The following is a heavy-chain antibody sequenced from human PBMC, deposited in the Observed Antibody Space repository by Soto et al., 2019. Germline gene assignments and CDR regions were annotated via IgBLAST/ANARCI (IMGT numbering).Heavy chain of an antibody. Sequence: GGSLRLSCAASGFTFSSYAMHWVRQAPGKGLEWVAVISYDGSNKYYADSVKGRFTISRDNSKNTLYLQMNSLRAEDTAVYYCARGSRIRAFDIWGQGTMVTVSS. V-gene: IGHV3-30-3*01. D-gene: IGHD3-10*01. J-gene: IGHJ3*02. CDR3: ARGSRIRAFDI. CDR1: GFTFSSYA. CDR2: ISYDGSNK.